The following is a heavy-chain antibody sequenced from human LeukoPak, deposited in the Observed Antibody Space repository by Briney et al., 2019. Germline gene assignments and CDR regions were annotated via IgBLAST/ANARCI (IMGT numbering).Heavy chain of an antibody. CDR1: GGSISSYY. CDR2: IFYTGST. V-gene: IGHV4-59*08. Sequence: PSETLSLTCTVSGGSISSYYWSWVRQPPGKGLEWIGYIFYTGSTKYGPSLNSRVTISLGTSKNQFSLKLSSVTAADTAVYYCARQPAGYYGKTGYYPYYFDYWGQGTLVTVSS. CDR3: ARQPAGYYGKTGYYPYYFDY. J-gene: IGHJ4*02. D-gene: IGHD3-22*01.